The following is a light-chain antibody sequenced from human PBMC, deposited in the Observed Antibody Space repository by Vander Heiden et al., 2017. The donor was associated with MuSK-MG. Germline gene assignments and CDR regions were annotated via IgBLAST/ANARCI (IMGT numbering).Light chain of an antibody. V-gene: IGKV3-11*01. Sequence: EIVLTQSPATLSLSPGERATLSCRASQSVSSYLAWYQQKPGQAPRLLIYDASNRATGIPARFSGSGSGTDFTLTISSLEPEDFAVYYCQQRSNWPFTFGQGTRLXIK. CDR2: DAS. CDR1: QSVSSY. J-gene: IGKJ5*01. CDR3: QQRSNWPFT.